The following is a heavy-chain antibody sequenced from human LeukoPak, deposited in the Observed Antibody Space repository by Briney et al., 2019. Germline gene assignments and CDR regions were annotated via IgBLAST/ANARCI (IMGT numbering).Heavy chain of an antibody. Sequence: GGSLRLTCAASGFTFSSYAMHWVRQAPGKGLEWVAVISYDGSNKYHADSVKGRFTISRDNSKNTLYLQMNSLRAEDTVVYYCASIVVEDKWFDPWGQGTLVTVSS. CDR3: ASIVVEDKWFDP. CDR1: GFTFSSYA. V-gene: IGHV3-30-3*01. D-gene: IGHD2-15*01. CDR2: ISYDGSNK. J-gene: IGHJ5*02.